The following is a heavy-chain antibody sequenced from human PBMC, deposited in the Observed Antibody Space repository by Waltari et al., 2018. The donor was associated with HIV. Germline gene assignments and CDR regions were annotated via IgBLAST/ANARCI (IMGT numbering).Heavy chain of an antibody. J-gene: IGHJ4*02. CDR3: TKLTDSATTD. CDR2: IGGIGATI. CDR1: GVILDNHG. Sequence: EIQLLESGGGLVQPGGSLRISCAASGVILDNHGMSWVRQAPGKGLEWVSAIGGIGATIYYADSVKGRFTVSRDNSKNTLYLQMHSLRVEDTAVYYCTKLTDSATTDWGQGTPVTVSS. D-gene: IGHD1-26*01. V-gene: IGHV3-23*01.